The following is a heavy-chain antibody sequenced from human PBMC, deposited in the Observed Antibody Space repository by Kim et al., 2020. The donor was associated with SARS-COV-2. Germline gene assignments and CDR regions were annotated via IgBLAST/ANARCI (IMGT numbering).Heavy chain of an antibody. D-gene: IGHD3-3*01. CDR3: ARESGITIFGVSPGYYYYGRDA. V-gene: IGHV1-18*01. CDR2: ISAYNGNT. J-gene: IGHJ6*04. Sequence: ASVKVSCKASGYTFTSYCISWVRQAPGQGLEWMGWISAYNGNTNYAQKLQGRVTMTTDTSTSTAYMELKSLRSDDTAVYYCARESGITIFGVSPGYYYYGRDAWGERTPVTVSP. CDR1: GYTFTSYC.